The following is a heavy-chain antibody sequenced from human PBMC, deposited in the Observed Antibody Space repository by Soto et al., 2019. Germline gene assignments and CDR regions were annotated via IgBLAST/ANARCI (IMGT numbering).Heavy chain of an antibody. CDR3: ASGNSGAYRAWLDP. V-gene: IGHV4-59*08. CDR2: IYYTGNI. CDR1: GVSISSYY. Sequence: SETLSLTCTVSGVSISSYYWSWIRQPPGKGLEWIGYIYYTGNINFNPSLKSRATMSVDTSKNHFSLKLTSVTAADTAMYYCASGNSGAYRAWLDPWGQGTLVTVSS. J-gene: IGHJ5*02. D-gene: IGHD6-25*01.